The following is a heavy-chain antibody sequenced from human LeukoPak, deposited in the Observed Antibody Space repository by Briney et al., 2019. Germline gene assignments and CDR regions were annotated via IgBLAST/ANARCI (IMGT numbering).Heavy chain of an antibody. CDR3: ARGQVPAARGYNWFDP. Sequence: NPSETLSLTCAVYGWSFNDHYWNWIRQPPGKGLEWIGEINARGDTNFNPSLKSRVTISVDTSKNQFSLTLTSMIAADTAVYYCARGQVPAARGYNWFDPWGQGTLVTVSS. V-gene: IGHV4-34*01. CDR2: INARGDT. J-gene: IGHJ5*02. D-gene: IGHD2-2*01. CDR1: GWSFNDHY.